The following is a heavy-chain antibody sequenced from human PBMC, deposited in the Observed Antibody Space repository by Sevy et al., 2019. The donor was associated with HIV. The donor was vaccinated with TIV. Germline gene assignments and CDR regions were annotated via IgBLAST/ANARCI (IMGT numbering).Heavy chain of an antibody. Sequence: GGSPRLSCAASGFTFSSYGMHWVRQAPGKGLEWVAFIRYDGSNKYYADSVKGRFTISRDNSKNTLYLQMNSLRAEDTAVYYCAKEGDGGNSHGYYYGMDVWGQGTTVTVSS. V-gene: IGHV3-30*02. CDR2: IRYDGSNK. CDR1: GFTFSSYG. CDR3: AKEGDGGNSHGYYYGMDV. D-gene: IGHD2-21*02. J-gene: IGHJ6*02.